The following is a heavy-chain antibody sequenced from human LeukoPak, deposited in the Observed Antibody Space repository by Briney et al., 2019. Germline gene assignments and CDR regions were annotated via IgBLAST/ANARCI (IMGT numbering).Heavy chain of an antibody. CDR1: GFTFGNAW. Sequence: PGGSRRLSCAASGFTFGNAWMSWVRQAPGKGLEWVGRIKSKTDGGTTDYAAPVKGRFTISRDDSKNTLYLQMNSLKTEDTAVYYCTTDYRPYYGDDLYYFDYWGQGTLVTVSS. V-gene: IGHV3-15*01. CDR3: TTDYRPYYGDDLYYFDY. D-gene: IGHD4-17*01. CDR2: IKSKTDGGTT. J-gene: IGHJ4*02.